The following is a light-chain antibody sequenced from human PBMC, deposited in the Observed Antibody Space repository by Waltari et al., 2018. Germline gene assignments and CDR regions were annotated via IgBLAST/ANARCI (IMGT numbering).Light chain of an antibody. CDR1: QSISNW. CDR3: QQYNRYSWT. CDR2: RAS. Sequence: DIHMTQSPSTLSASVGDRVTITCRASQSISNWLAWYQQKPGRAPNLLIYRASNLENGVPSRFSGSGSGTEFTLTISGLQPDDFATYYCQQYNRYSWTFGQGTKVEIK. V-gene: IGKV1-5*03. J-gene: IGKJ1*01.